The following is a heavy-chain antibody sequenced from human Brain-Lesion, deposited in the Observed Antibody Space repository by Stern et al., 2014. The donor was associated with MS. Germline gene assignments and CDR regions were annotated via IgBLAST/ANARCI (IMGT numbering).Heavy chain of an antibody. CDR3: AGEEDIRYCSGGSCTGNWFDP. J-gene: IGHJ5*02. D-gene: IGHD2-15*01. CDR1: GGSVSSTSYA. CDR2: IYYSGNT. Sequence: VQLEESGPGLVKPSETLSLTCTVAGGSVSSTSYAWAWIRQPPGKGLEWIGTIYYSGNTYYSPSLKSRLTISLDTSKNQFSLQLRSVTDADTAVYYCAGEEDIRYCSGGSCTGNWFDPWGQGTLVTVSS. V-gene: IGHV4-39*01.